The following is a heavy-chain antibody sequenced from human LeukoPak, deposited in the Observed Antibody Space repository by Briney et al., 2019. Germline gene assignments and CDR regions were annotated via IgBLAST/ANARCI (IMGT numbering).Heavy chain of an antibody. V-gene: IGHV3-48*04. J-gene: IGHJ6*03. CDR2: ISSSSSTI. CDR1: GFTFSSYS. Sequence: GGSLRLSCAASGFTFSSYSMNWVRQAPGKGLEWVSYISSSSSTIYYADSVKGRFTVSRDNAKNTLYLQMNSLRAEDTAVYYCAKAASGYHMDVWGKGTTVTVSS. D-gene: IGHD6-13*01. CDR3: AKAASGYHMDV.